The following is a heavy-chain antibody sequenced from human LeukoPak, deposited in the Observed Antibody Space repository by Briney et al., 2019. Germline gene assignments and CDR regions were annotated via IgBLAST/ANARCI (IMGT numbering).Heavy chain of an antibody. Sequence: ASVKVSCKASGGTFSSYAISWVRQAPGQGLGWMGGIIPIFGTANYAQKFQGRVTITTDESTSTAYMELSSLRSEDTAVYYCARVGYCSGGSCPQGDWGQGTLVTVSS. CDR3: ARVGYCSGGSCPQGD. J-gene: IGHJ4*02. CDR2: IIPIFGTA. CDR1: GGTFSSYA. V-gene: IGHV1-69*05. D-gene: IGHD2-15*01.